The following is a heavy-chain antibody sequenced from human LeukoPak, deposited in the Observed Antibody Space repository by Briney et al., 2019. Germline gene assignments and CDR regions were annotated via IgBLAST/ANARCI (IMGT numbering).Heavy chain of an antibody. CDR1: GFTFSATL. D-gene: IGHD1-14*01. J-gene: IGHJ4*02. CDR2: IFSDGSST. CDR3: ASSDRLDY. Sequence: PGGSLRLSCAASGFTFSATLMHWVRQAPGKGLVWVSRIFSDGSSTTYADSVKGRFTISRDNAKNTLYLQMNSLRAEDTAVYYCASSDRLDYWGQETLVTVSS. V-gene: IGHV3-74*01.